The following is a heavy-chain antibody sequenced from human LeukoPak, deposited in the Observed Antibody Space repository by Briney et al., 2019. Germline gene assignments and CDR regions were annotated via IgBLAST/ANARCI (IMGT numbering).Heavy chain of an antibody. CDR2: ISGSGGST. D-gene: IGHD3-10*01. CDR3: AKGGHYYGSGSYD. Sequence: GGSLRLSCAASGFTLSSYAMSWVRQAPGKGLEGVSAISGSGGSTHYADSVKGRFTISRDNSKNTLYLQMNSLRAEDTAVYYCAKGGHYYGSGSYDWGQGTLVTVSS. V-gene: IGHV3-23*01. CDR1: GFTLSSYA. J-gene: IGHJ4*02.